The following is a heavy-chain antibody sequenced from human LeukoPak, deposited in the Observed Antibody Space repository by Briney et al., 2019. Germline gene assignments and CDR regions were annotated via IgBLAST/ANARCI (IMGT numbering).Heavy chain of an antibody. CDR2: ISAYNGNT. J-gene: IGHJ4*02. CDR1: GYSFTSYW. V-gene: IGHV1-18*04. Sequence: PGESLKISCKGSGYSFTSYWIGWVRQAPGQGLEWMGWISAYNGNTNYAQKLQGRVTMTTDTSTSTAYMELRSLRSDDTAVYYCARVYDFWSGPHFDYWGQGTLVTVSS. CDR3: ARVYDFWSGPHFDY. D-gene: IGHD3-3*01.